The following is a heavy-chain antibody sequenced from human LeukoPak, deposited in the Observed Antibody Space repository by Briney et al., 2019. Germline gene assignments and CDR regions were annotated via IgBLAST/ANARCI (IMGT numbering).Heavy chain of an antibody. CDR2: INPNSGDT. D-gene: IGHD3-3*01. Sequence: ASVKVSCKTSGYTFTAYYMHWVRQAPGQGLEWMGWINPNSGDTDYAPRSQGRVTMTRDTSISTAYMELSRLRSDDTAVYYCARDLSSIYFFDYWGQGTLVTVSS. V-gene: IGHV1-2*02. CDR1: GYTFTAYY. CDR3: ARDLSSIYFFDY. J-gene: IGHJ4*02.